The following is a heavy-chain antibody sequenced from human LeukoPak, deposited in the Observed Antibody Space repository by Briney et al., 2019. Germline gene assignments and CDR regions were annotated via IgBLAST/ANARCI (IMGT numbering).Heavy chain of an antibody. CDR3: AKDWERWLQSSPGD. D-gene: IGHD5-24*01. CDR2: ISGSGGST. CDR1: GFTFSSYA. V-gene: IGHV3-23*01. J-gene: IGHJ4*02. Sequence: GGSLRLSCAASGFTFSSYAMSWVRQAPGKGLEWVSAISGSGGSTYYADSVKGRFTISRDNSKNTLYLQMNSLRAEDTAVYYCAKDWERWLQSSPGDWGQGTLVTVSS.